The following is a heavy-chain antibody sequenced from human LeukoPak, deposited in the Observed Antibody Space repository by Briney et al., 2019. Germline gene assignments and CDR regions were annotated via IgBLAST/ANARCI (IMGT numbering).Heavy chain of an antibody. CDR1: GYTFTGYY. CDR2: INPNSGGT. Sequence: ASVKVSRKASGYTFTGYYMHWVRQAPGQGLEWMGWINPNSGGTNYAQKFQGRVTMTRDTSISTAYMELSRLRSDDTAVYYCARVGPYYDSGSYRYWGQGTLVTVSS. V-gene: IGHV1-2*02. D-gene: IGHD3-10*01. J-gene: IGHJ4*02. CDR3: ARVGPYYDSGSYRY.